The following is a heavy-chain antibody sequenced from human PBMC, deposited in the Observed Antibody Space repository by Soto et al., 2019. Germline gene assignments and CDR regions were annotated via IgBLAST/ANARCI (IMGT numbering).Heavy chain of an antibody. D-gene: IGHD2-15*01. J-gene: IGHJ5*02. CDR2: IAVGSGDT. CDR1: GFTFSSSA. CDR3: AARYCSSSSCYPRGKFDP. V-gene: IGHV1-58*02. Sequence: QMQLVQSGPEVKKPGSSVKVSCKTSGFTFSSSAMQWVRQARGQRLEWIGWIAVGSGDTDYAQKFQERFAITRDMSTSTVYLEVSSLTSEDTAVYYCAARYCSSSSCYPRGKFDPWGQGTLVTVSS.